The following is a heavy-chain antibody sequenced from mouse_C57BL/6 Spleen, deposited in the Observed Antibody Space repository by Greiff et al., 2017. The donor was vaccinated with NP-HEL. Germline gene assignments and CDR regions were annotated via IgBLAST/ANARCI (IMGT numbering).Heavy chain of an antibody. CDR3: ARGVTTVVATRFDY. V-gene: IGHV1-19*01. D-gene: IGHD1-1*01. CDR2: INPYNGGT. Sequence: VQLQQSGPVLVKPGASVKMSCKASGYTFTDYYMNWVKQSHGKSLEWIGVINPYNGGTSYNQKFKGKATLTVDKSSSTAYMELNSLTSEDSAVYYCARGVTTVVATRFDYWGQGTTLTVSS. J-gene: IGHJ2*01. CDR1: GYTFTDYY.